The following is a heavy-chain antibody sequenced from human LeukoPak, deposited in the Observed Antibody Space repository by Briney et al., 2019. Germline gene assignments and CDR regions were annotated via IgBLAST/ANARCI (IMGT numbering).Heavy chain of an antibody. J-gene: IGHJ4*02. CDR2: ICGSCGNT. Sequence: GGSLRLSCAASGFTFSDYYMSWIRQAPGKGLEWVSTICGSCGNTHYADSVKGRFTISRDNSKNTLYLQMSSLRAEDTAVYYCTKDVGVVMFDYWGQGTLVTVSS. CDR1: GFTFSDYY. V-gene: IGHV3-23*01. D-gene: IGHD3-3*01. CDR3: TKDVGVVMFDY.